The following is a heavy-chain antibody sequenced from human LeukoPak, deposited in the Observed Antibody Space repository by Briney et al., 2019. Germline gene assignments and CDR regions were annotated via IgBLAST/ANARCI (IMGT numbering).Heavy chain of an antibody. CDR2: ISGSGGST. CDR3: AKAHSSSWYGSSKKYYFDY. Sequence: PGRSLRLSCAASGFTFSSYGMHWVRQAPGKGLEWVSAISGSGGSTYYADSVKGRFTISRDNSKNTLYLQMNSLRAEDTAVYYCAKAHSSSWYGSSKKYYFDYWGQGTLVTVSS. J-gene: IGHJ4*02. V-gene: IGHV3-23*01. CDR1: GFTFSSYG. D-gene: IGHD6-13*01.